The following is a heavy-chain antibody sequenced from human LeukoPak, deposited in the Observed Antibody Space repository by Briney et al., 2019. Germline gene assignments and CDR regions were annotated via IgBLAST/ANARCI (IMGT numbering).Heavy chain of an antibody. CDR3: ASWLGYAFDI. Sequence: ASVKVSCKASGYTCTGYYVHWVRQAPGQGLEWMGWINPENGDTNYEQKFQGRLTMTRDTSVSAAFMDLSSLRSDDTAVYYCASWLGYAFDIWGQGTMVTVSS. J-gene: IGHJ3*02. CDR1: GYTCTGYY. D-gene: IGHD3-22*01. CDR2: INPENGDT. V-gene: IGHV1-2*02.